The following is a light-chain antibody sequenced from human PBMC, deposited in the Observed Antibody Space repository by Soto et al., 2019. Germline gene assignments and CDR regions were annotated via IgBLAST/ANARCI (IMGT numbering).Light chain of an antibody. V-gene: IGKV1-9*01. J-gene: IGKJ1*01. Sequence: DVQFTQSPSFLSASVGDRVTITCRASQGITNYLAWYQQKPGKAPKPLIYTASTLQSGVPSRFSGSGSGTEFTLTISSLQPDDFATYYCQQYNSYSWTFGQGTKVDIK. CDR1: QGITNY. CDR2: TAS. CDR3: QQYNSYSWT.